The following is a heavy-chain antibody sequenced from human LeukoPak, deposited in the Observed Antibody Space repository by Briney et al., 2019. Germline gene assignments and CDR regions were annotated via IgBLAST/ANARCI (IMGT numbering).Heavy chain of an antibody. CDR2: IYYSGNT. Sequence: SETLSLTCIVSGGSVSSGSYYWSWIRQPPGEGLKWIGYIYYSGNTKYNPSLKSRVTISVDMSKNQFSLKLSSVTAADTAIYYCARRDYGAYWYFDLWGRGTLVTVSS. J-gene: IGHJ2*01. D-gene: IGHD4-17*01. CDR1: GGSVSSGSYY. V-gene: IGHV4-61*01. CDR3: ARRDYGAYWYFDL.